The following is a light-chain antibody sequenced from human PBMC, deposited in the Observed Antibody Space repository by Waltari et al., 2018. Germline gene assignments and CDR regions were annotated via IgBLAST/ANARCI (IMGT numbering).Light chain of an antibody. J-gene: IGKJ2*01. V-gene: IGKV3D-15*01. CDR2: YVN. CDR1: ESVGTD. CDR3: QQSRQWPRRT. Sequence: EIVITQSPVTMSVSPGEGVTLSCTASESVGTDVAWYRHKPGQPPRLLIYYVNARATGVPARISGSGSGTDFTLTISSLEPEDFAFYYCQQSRQWPRRTFGQGTKLEI.